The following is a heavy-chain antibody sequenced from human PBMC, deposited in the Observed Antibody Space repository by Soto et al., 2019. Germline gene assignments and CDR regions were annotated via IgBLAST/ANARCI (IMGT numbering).Heavy chain of an antibody. CDR2: INAGNGNT. CDR1: GYTFTSYA. V-gene: IGHV1-3*01. J-gene: IGHJ6*02. D-gene: IGHD5-18*01. Sequence: GASVKVSCKASGYTFTSYAMHWVRQAPGQRLEWMGWINAGNGNTKYSQKFQGRVTITRDTSASTAYMELSSLRSEDTAVYYCAREQRGYSYGYPYYYGMDVWGQGTTVTVSS. CDR3: AREQRGYSYGYPYYYGMDV.